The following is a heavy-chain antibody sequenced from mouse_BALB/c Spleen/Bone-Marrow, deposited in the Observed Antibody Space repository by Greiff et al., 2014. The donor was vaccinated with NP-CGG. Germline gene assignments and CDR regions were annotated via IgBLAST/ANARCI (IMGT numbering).Heavy chain of an antibody. Sequence: LVESGAELVKPGASVKLSCTASGFNIKDTYMHWVKQRPEQDLEWIGRIDPANGNTKYDPKFQGKATITADTSSNTAYLQLSSLTSEVTAVYYDAAYFYGSSCGFAYWGQGTLVTVSA. CDR2: IDPANGNT. CDR1: GFNIKDTY. CDR3: AAYFYGSSCGFAY. D-gene: IGHD1-1*01. J-gene: IGHJ3*01. V-gene: IGHV14-3*02.